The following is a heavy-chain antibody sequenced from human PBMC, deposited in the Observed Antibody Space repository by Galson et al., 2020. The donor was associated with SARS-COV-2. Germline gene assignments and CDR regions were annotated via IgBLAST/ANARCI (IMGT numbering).Heavy chain of an antibody. CDR3: ARGPRFGELLSPFDS. CDR1: GLTLRTYG. V-gene: IGHV3-30*03. CDR2: ISYDGINK. Sequence: GESLKISCAAPGLTLRTYGTHWVRQAPGKGLEWVAFISYDGINKYYADSVKGRFTISRDNSKNTLFLQMNSLRVEDTAVYYCARGPRFGELLSPFDSWGQGTLVTVSS. J-gene: IGHJ4*02. D-gene: IGHD3-10*01.